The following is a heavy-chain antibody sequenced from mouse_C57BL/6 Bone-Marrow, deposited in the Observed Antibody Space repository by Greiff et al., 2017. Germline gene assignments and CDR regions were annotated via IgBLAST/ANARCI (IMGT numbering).Heavy chain of an antibody. CDR3: ARSDYGSSDWYFDV. V-gene: IGHV1-69*01. CDR1: GYTFTSYW. CDR2: IDPSDSYT. Sequence: QVQLQQPGAELVMPGASVKLSCKASGYTFTSYWMHWVKQRPGQGLEWIGEIDPSDSYTNYNQKFTGKSTLTVDKSSSTAYMQRSSLASEDSAVYYCARSDYGSSDWYFDVWGTGTTVTVSS. D-gene: IGHD1-1*01. J-gene: IGHJ1*03.